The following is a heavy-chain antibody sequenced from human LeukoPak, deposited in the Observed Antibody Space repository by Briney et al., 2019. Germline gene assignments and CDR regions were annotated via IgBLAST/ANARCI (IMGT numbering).Heavy chain of an antibody. V-gene: IGHV1-46*01. J-gene: IGHJ4*02. D-gene: IGHD1-14*01. CDR1: GYTFTSYY. Sequence: ASVKVSCKASGYTFTSYYMHWVRQTPGQRLEWMGIINPSGGSTSYAQKFQGRVTMTRDTSTSTVYMELSRLRSADTAVYYCAILNPRADYWGQGTLVTVSS. CDR3: AILNPRADY. CDR2: INPSGGST.